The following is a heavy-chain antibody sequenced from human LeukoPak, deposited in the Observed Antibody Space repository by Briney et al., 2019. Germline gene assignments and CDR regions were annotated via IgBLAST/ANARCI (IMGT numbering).Heavy chain of an antibody. J-gene: IGHJ4*02. D-gene: IGHD6-13*01. V-gene: IGHV3-30*02. CDR3: AKDGQKAAWDY. CDR2: IPYDGSNK. Sequence: PGGSLRLSCAASGFTFSSYAMSWVRQAPGKGLGWVAFIPYDGSNKYYADSVKGRFTISRDNSKNTLYLQMNSLRAEDTAVYYCAKDGQKAAWDYWGQGTLVTVSS. CDR1: GFTFSSYA.